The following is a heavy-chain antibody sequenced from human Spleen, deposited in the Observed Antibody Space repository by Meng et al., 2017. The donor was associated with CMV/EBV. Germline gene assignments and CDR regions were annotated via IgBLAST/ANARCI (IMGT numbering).Heavy chain of an antibody. CDR1: GFTFSSSA. V-gene: IGHV3-30*02. J-gene: IGHJ4*02. CDR3: AKDLYYSFDY. D-gene: IGHD2-8*01. CDR2: IAHDGSAK. Sequence: QVLLVGSGGAAVQPGGSLRLSCAASGFTFSSSAMHWVRQPPGKGLEWVSFIAHDGSAKTYTDSVKGRFTISRDDSENTVYLEMNSLRVEDTAVYYCAKDLYYSFDYWGQGTLVTVSS.